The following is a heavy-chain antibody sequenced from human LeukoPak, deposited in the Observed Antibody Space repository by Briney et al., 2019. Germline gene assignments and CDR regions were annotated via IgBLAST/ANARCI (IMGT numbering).Heavy chain of an antibody. J-gene: IGHJ4*02. V-gene: IGHV4-61*02. Sequence: SQTLSLTCTVSGGSISSGSYYWSWIRQPAGKGLEWIGRIYTSGSTNYNPSLKSRVTISVDTSKNQFSLKLSSVTAADTAVYYCARGPIFQQLGIDYWGQGTLVTVSS. CDR1: GGSISSGSYY. CDR3: ARGPIFQQLGIDY. D-gene: IGHD6-6*01. CDR2: IYTSGST.